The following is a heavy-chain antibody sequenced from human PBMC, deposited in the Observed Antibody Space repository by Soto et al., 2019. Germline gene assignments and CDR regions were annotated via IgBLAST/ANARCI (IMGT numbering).Heavy chain of an antibody. CDR3: ARGPPYYYDSSGMGCDY. J-gene: IGHJ4*02. V-gene: IGHV1-8*01. CDR2: MNPNSGNT. CDR1: GYTFTSYD. Sequence: QVQLVQSGAGVKKPGASVKVSCKASGYTFTSYDINWVRQATGQGLEWMGWMNPNSGNTGYAQKFQGRVTMTRNTSISTAYMELSSLRSEDTAVYYCARGPPYYYDSSGMGCDYWGQGPLVTVSS. D-gene: IGHD3-22*01.